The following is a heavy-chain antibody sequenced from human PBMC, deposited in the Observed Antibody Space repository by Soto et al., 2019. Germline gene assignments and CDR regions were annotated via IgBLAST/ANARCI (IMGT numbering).Heavy chain of an antibody. CDR2: INPDNGNT. CDR3: ARGIATGQLDP. Sequence: ASLNVYCKASGYTFTRYTRNWVRQAPGQRLEWMGWINPDNGNTKSSQKFQDRVIITRDTSASTAYMDLSSLRSEDTAVYYCARGIATGQLDPWGQGTLVTLSS. J-gene: IGHJ5*02. CDR1: GYTFTRYT. V-gene: IGHV1-3*01. D-gene: IGHD2-15*01.